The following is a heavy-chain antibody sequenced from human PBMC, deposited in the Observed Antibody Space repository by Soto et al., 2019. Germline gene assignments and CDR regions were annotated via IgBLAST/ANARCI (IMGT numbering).Heavy chain of an antibody. CDR2: IDPSDSYT. CDR1: GYSFTSYW. CDR3: ARLLLADYYYYYGMDV. D-gene: IGHD2-8*02. V-gene: IGHV5-10-1*01. J-gene: IGHJ6*02. Sequence: PRESLKISCKGSGYSFTSYWISWVRQMPGKGLEWMGRIDPSDSYTNYSPSFQGHVTISADKSISTAYLQWSSLKASDTAMYYCARLLLADYYYYYGMDVWGQGTTVTVSS.